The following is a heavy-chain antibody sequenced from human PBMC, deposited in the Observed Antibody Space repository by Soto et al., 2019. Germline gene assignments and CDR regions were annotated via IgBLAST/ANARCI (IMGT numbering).Heavy chain of an antibody. D-gene: IGHD2-15*01. Sequence: PSETLSLTCAVYGGSFSGYYWSWIRQPPGKGLEWIGEINHSGSTNYNPSLKSRVTISVDTSKNQFSLKLSSVTAADTAVYYCARGLGGHGSFDYWGQGTLVTVSS. CDR2: INHSGST. J-gene: IGHJ4*02. CDR3: ARGLGGHGSFDY. V-gene: IGHV4-34*01. CDR1: GGSFSGYY.